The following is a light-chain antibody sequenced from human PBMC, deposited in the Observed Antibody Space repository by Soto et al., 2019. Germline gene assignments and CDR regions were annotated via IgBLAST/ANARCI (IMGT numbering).Light chain of an antibody. CDR3: GSWDSSLSAYV. J-gene: IGLJ1*01. Sequence: QWVLRHPPYVCSAPGHKVTISCSGSSSNIGGNSVSWYQQLPGTAPKLLIYDDNKRPSGIPDRFSGSKSGTSATLGITGFQTGDDADYYCGSWDSSLSAYVFGTGTKVTVL. V-gene: IGLV1-51*01. CDR2: DDN. CDR1: SSNIGGNS.